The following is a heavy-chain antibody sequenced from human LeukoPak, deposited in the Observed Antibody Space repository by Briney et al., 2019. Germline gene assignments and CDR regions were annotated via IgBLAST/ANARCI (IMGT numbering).Heavy chain of an antibody. V-gene: IGHV3-21*01. CDR2: ISGSSSYI. Sequence: GGSLRLSCAASGFTFSTYSMNWVRQAPGKGLEWVSSISGSSSYIYYADSVKGRFTISRDSAQNSLYLQMDSLRAEDTAVYYCARGQSYGWFDPWGQGTLVTVSS. J-gene: IGHJ5*02. CDR1: GFTFSTYS. D-gene: IGHD5-18*01. CDR3: ARGQSYGWFDP.